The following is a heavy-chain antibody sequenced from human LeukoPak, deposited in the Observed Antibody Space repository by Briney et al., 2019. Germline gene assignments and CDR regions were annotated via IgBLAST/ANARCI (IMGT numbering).Heavy chain of an antibody. CDR3: ARSARTPLNYYYYYMDV. D-gene: IGHD6-6*01. CDR1: GGSFSGYY. Sequence: SETLSLTCAVYGGSFSGYYWSWIRQPPGKGLEWIGEINHSGSTNYNPSLKSRVTISVDTSKNQFSLELSSVTAADTAVYYCARSARTPLNYYYYYMDVWGKGTTVTVSS. CDR2: INHSGST. J-gene: IGHJ6*03. V-gene: IGHV4-34*01.